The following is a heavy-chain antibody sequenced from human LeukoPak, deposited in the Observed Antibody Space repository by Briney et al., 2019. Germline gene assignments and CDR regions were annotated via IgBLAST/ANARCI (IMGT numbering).Heavy chain of an antibody. J-gene: IGHJ3*02. D-gene: IGHD2-2*01. CDR1: GGSISSGGYY. CDR2: IYYSGST. CDR3: ARTSGVPAAIRRFAFDI. Sequence: PSETLSLTCTVSGGSISSGGYYWSWIRQHPGKGLEWIGYIYYSGSTYYNPSLKSRVTISVDTSKNQFSLKLSSVTAADTAVYYCARTSGVPAAIRRFAFDIWGQGTMVTVSS. V-gene: IGHV4-31*03.